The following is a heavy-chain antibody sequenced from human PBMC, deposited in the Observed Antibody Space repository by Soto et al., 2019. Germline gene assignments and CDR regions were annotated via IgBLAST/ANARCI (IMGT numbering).Heavy chain of an antibody. CDR3: ARERFRKIDY. CDR1: GYTFTSYD. CDR2: MNPNSGNT. V-gene: IGHV1-8*01. J-gene: IGHJ4*02. D-gene: IGHD3-10*01. Sequence: ASVKVSCKASGYTFTSYDINWVRQATGQGLEWMGWMNPNSGNTGYAHKFQGRVTMTRNTSISTAYMELSSLGSEDTAVYYCARERFRKIDYWGQGTLVTVSS.